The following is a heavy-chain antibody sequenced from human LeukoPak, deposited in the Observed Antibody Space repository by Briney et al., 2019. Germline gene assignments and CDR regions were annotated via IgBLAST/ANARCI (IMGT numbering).Heavy chain of an antibody. CDR2: ISSSSSYI. V-gene: IGHV3-21*01. CDR3: ARSTQSGYDSDY. J-gene: IGHJ4*02. Sequence: GGSLRLSCAASGFTFSGSAMHWVRQAPGKGLEWVSSISSSSSYIYYADSVKGRFTISRDNAKNSLYLQMNSLRAEDTAVYYCARSTQSGYDSDYWGQGTLVTVSS. CDR1: GFTFSGSA. D-gene: IGHD5-12*01.